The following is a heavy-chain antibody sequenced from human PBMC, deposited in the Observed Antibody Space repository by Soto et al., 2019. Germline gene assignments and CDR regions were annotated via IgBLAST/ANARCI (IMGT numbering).Heavy chain of an antibody. V-gene: IGHV5-51*01. CDR3: ASTRLAAAGTLFKLSNYYYYGMDV. CDR2: IYPGESET. CDR1: GYSFTSYW. D-gene: IGHD6-13*01. Sequence: GESLKISCTGSGYSFTSYWIGWVRQMPGKGLEWKGIIYPGESETKYSPSYQSQVNNSADKSISTAYLQWSSLKASDTSIYYCASTRLAAAGTLFKLSNYYYYGMDVWGQGTTVTVSS. J-gene: IGHJ6*02.